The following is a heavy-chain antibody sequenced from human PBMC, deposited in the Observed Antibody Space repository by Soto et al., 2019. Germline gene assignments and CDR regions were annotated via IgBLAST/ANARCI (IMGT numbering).Heavy chain of an antibody. Sequence: GGSLRLSCAASVFTFSSYAMSWFRQAPGKGLERVSAISGSGGSTYYADSVKGRFTISRDNSKNTLYLQMNSLRAEDTAVYYCAKEAYYYDSSGYAFDYWGQGTLVTVSS. CDR3: AKEAYYYDSSGYAFDY. CDR1: VFTFSSYA. D-gene: IGHD3-22*01. V-gene: IGHV3-23*01. CDR2: ISGSGGST. J-gene: IGHJ4*02.